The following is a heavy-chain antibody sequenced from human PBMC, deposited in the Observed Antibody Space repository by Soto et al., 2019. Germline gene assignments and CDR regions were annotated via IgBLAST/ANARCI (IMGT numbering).Heavy chain of an antibody. Sequence: SETLSLTCAVYGGSFSGYYWSWIRQPPGKGLEWIGEINHSGSTNYNPSLKSRVTISVDTSKNQFSLKLSSVTAADTAVYYCARGESTEYCSSTSCYAYTIDYSGQGTLVTVSS. CDR1: GGSFSGYY. V-gene: IGHV4-34*01. CDR3: ARGESTEYCSSTSCYAYTIDY. J-gene: IGHJ4*02. D-gene: IGHD2-2*01. CDR2: INHSGST.